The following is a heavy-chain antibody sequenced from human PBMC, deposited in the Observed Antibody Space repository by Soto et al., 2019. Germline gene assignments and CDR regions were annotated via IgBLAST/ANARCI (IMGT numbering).Heavy chain of an antibody. CDR3: AKMEGMDPWAYSFDY. D-gene: IGHD2-2*03. J-gene: IGHJ4*02. CDR2: IYGGGNGP. V-gene: IGHV3-23*01. Sequence: EVQVLESGGGLVQPGGSLRLSCAATGFTFSDFAMSWVRQAPGKGLEWVSRIYGGGNGPHYADSVKGRVTICRDHSKNTLYLQMNSLRAEDTAVYYCAKMEGMDPWAYSFDYWGQGTLVTVSS. CDR1: GFTFSDFA.